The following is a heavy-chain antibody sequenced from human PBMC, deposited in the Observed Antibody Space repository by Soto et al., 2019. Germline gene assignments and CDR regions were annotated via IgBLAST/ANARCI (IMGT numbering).Heavy chain of an antibody. J-gene: IGHJ4*02. CDR2: ITGSGDST. Sequence: GGSLRLSCAASGFTFKSYAVSWVRQAPGKGLEWVSVITGSGDSTYYADSVKGRFTISRDNSKNTLYLQMNSLRAEDTAVYYCAKGPMVRGVITDYFDYWGQGTLVTVSS. D-gene: IGHD3-10*01. V-gene: IGHV3-23*01. CDR3: AKGPMVRGVITDYFDY. CDR1: GFTFKSYA.